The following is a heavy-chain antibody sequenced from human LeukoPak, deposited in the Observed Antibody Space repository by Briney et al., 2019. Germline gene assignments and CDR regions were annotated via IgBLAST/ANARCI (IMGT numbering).Heavy chain of an antibody. CDR1: GYTFTGYY. CDR2: INPNSGGT. Sequence: GASVKVSCKASGYTFTGYYMHWVRQAPGQGLEWMGWINPNSGGTNYAQKFQGRVTMTRDTSISTAYMELSRLRSDDTAVYYCARNNDYYDSSGFFPWGQGTLVTVSS. D-gene: IGHD3-22*01. V-gene: IGHV1-2*02. J-gene: IGHJ5*02. CDR3: ARNNDYYDSSGFFP.